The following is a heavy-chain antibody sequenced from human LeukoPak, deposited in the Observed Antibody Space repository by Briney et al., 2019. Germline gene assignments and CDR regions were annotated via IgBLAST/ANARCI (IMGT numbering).Heavy chain of an antibody. Sequence: VASVKVSCKASGYTFTGYYMHWVRQAPGQGLEWMGWINPNSGGTNYAQKFQGRVTMTRDTSISTAYMELSRLRSDDTAVYYCARGSGSDGEDAFDIRGQGTMVTVSS. CDR2: INPNSGGT. J-gene: IGHJ3*02. CDR1: GYTFTGYY. D-gene: IGHD1-14*01. CDR3: ARGSGSDGEDAFDI. V-gene: IGHV1-2*02.